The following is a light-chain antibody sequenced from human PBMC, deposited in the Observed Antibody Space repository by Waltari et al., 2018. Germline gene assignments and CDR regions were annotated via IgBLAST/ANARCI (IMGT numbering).Light chain of an antibody. Sequence: DVVMTQSPPSLPVTLGQPASISCRSSQSLVNSDGNTNLDWFHQRPGQSPRRLIYKVSNWDSGVSDRFSGSGSGTDFTLKISRVEAEDVGIYYCMQSTHWPWTFGQGTKVDIK. J-gene: IGKJ1*01. CDR3: MQSTHWPWT. V-gene: IGKV2D-30*01. CDR2: KVS. CDR1: QSLVNSDGNTN.